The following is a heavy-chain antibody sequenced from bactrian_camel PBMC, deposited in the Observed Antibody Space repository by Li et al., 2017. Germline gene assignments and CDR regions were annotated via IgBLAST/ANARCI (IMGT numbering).Heavy chain of an antibody. D-gene: IGHD4*01. CDR3: VTGKTVDYAIAPFGY. V-gene: IGHV3S67*01. J-gene: IGHJ6*01. CDR1: GYTNSRKC. Sequence: VQLVESGGGSVQAGGSLRLSCAVSGYTNSRKCLGWFRQGPGKEREEVASIGKDGTKYYADSVKGRFTISQDNAKRSLYLQMNSLTSEDTALYYCVTGKTVDYAIAPFGYWGQGTQVTVS. CDR2: IGKDGTK.